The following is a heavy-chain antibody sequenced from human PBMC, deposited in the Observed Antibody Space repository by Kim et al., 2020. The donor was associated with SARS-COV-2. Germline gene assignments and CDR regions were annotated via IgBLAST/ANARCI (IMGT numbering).Heavy chain of an antibody. CDR1: GFDFISYG. CDR2: ISHDGSSE. Sequence: GGSLRLSCAASGFDFISYGFHWVRQAPGKGLEWVALISHDGSSEQYIDSVKGRFTISRDNSKNMVFLQMNSLRAEDMAVYYCARDRKWLRSSHGMDVWGQGTMVTVSS. D-gene: IGHD5-12*01. V-gene: IGHV3-33*05. J-gene: IGHJ6*02. CDR3: ARDRKWLRSSHGMDV.